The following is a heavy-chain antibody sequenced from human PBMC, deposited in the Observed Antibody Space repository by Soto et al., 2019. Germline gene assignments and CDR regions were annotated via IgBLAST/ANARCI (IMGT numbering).Heavy chain of an antibody. CDR3: ARDRGAVTGDYFDY. CDR1: GFSFSDLY. CDR2: IGSSGVNK. D-gene: IGHD6-19*01. V-gene: IGHV3-11*01. Sequence: QVQLVESGGGVVQPGRSLRLSCAASGFSFSDLYMSWIRQAPGKGLEWVSCIGSSGVNKYYAESVRGRFTISRDNAKNSLYLQMNSLRAEDTAVYYCARDRGAVTGDYFDYWGQGTLVTVSS. J-gene: IGHJ4*02.